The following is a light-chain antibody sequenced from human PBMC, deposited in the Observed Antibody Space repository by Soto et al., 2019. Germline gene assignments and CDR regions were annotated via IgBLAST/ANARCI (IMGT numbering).Light chain of an antibody. Sequence: EIVLTQSPATLSLSPGERATLSFRASQSVSNYLAWYQQKPGQAPRLLIYDASNRATGIPDRFSGSGSGTDFTLTISRLEPEDFAVYYCQQYGSSYPWTFGQGTKVDI. V-gene: IGKV3-20*01. CDR2: DAS. J-gene: IGKJ1*01. CDR1: QSVSNY. CDR3: QQYGSSYPWT.